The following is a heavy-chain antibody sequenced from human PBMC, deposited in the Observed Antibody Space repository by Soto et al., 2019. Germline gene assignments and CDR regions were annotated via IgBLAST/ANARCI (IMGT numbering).Heavy chain of an antibody. CDR2: IYSGASA. D-gene: IGHD3-22*01. Sequence: HPGGSLRLSCVASGFPVSYNYMTWVRQAPGKGLEWVSIIYSGASAYYADSVRGRFIISRDNSKNTLYLQMYGLRAGDTAVYYCARVGPSGYAVYWGQGTLVTVSS. CDR1: GFPVSYNY. CDR3: ARVGPSGYAVY. V-gene: IGHV3-53*01. J-gene: IGHJ4*02.